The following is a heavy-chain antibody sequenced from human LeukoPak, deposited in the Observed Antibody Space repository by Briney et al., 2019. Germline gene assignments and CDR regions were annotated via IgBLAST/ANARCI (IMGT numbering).Heavy chain of an antibody. D-gene: IGHD3-22*01. CDR1: GFTFSSYG. CDR2: IWYDGSNK. J-gene: IGHJ4*02. V-gene: IGHV3-33*01. CDR3: ARDLPYDSSGYPLDY. Sequence: GGSLRLSCAASGFTFSSYGTHWVRQAPGKGLEWVAVIWYDGSNKYYADSVKGRFTISRDNSKNTLYLQMNSLRAEDTAVYYCARDLPYDSSGYPLDYWGQGTLVTVSS.